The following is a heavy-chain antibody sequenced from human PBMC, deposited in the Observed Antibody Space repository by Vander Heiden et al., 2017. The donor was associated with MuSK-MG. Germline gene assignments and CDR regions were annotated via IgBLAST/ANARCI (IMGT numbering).Heavy chain of an antibody. J-gene: IGHJ4*02. V-gene: IGHV1-2*06. Sequence: QVQLVQSGAEVKKPGASVKVSCKASGYTFTGYYMHWVRQAPGQGLEWMGRINPNSGGTNYAQKVQGRVTMTRDTSSSTAYMELRRLRSDDTAVYYCATFDSTLYKYYFDYWGQGTMVTVYS. CDR2: INPNSGGT. CDR1: GYTFTGYY. D-gene: IGHD2-2*02. CDR3: ATFDSTLYKYYFDY.